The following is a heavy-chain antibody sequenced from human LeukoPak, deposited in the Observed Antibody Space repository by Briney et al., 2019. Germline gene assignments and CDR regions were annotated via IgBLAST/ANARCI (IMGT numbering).Heavy chain of an antibody. D-gene: IGHD1-26*01. Sequence: ASVKVSCKVSRYTLTELSMHWVRQAPGKGLEWMGGFDPEDGETIYAQKFQGRVTMTEDTSTDTAYMELSRLRSEDTAGYYCATRDIPYSGSYYEYFWGQGTLVTVSS. CDR3: ATRDIPYSGSYYEYF. V-gene: IGHV1-24*01. J-gene: IGHJ4*02. CDR1: RYTLTELS. CDR2: FDPEDGET.